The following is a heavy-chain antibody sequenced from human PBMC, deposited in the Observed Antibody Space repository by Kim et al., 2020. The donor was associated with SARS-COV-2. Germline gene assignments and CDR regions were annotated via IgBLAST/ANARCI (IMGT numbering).Heavy chain of an antibody. V-gene: IGHV3-23*01. Sequence: GGSLRLSCAASGFTFSSYAMSWVRQAPGKGLEWVSAISGSGGSTYYADSVKGRFTISRDNSKNTLYLQMNSLRAEDTAVYYCAKSPYYYDSSGYWVNWGQGTLVTVSS. CDR3: AKSPYYYDSSGYWVN. CDR2: ISGSGGST. CDR1: GFTFSSYA. J-gene: IGHJ4*02. D-gene: IGHD3-22*01.